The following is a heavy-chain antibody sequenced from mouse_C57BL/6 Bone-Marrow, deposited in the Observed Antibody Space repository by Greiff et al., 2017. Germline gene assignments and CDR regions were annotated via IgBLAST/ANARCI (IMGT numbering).Heavy chain of an antibody. Sequence: VQLKQSGAELVKPGASVKLSCTASGFNIKDYYMPWVKQRTEQGLEWIGRIDPEDGETKYAPKFQGKDTITADTSSNTAYLRLSSLTSEDAAVYYCARTGSSPWFAYWGQGTLVTVSA. J-gene: IGHJ3*01. CDR1: GFNIKDYY. CDR3: ARTGSSPWFAY. CDR2: IDPEDGET. D-gene: IGHD1-1*01. V-gene: IGHV14-2*01.